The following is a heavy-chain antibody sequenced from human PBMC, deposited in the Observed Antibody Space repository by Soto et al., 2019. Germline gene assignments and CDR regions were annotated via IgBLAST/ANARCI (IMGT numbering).Heavy chain of an antibody. V-gene: IGHV3-33*01. D-gene: IGHD5-18*01. Sequence: LRLSCAASGFTFSSYGMHWVRQAPGKGLEWVAVIWYDGSNKYYADSVKGRFTISRDNSKNTLYLQMNSLRAEDTAVYYCARVKGIQLWLPCCYYGMDVWGQGTTVTVPS. CDR1: GFTFSSYG. CDR3: ARVKGIQLWLPCCYYGMDV. J-gene: IGHJ6*02. CDR2: IWYDGSNK.